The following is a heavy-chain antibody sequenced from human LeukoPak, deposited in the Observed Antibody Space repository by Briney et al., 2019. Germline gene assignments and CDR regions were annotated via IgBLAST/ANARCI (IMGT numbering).Heavy chain of an antibody. CDR1: GFTFKSAW. V-gene: IGHV3-15*01. CDR3: TPQGLL. Sequence: GGSLRLSCAASGFTFKSAWMSWVRQAPWKGLEWVGRIKIEADGATTDYGAAVRGRFTISRDDSKNMTYLQMNSLKTEDTAVYYCTPQGLLWGQGTLVTVSS. CDR2: IKIEADGATT. J-gene: IGHJ4*02.